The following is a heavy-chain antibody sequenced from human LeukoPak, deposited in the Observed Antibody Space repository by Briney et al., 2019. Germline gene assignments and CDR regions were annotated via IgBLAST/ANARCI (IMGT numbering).Heavy chain of an antibody. CDR3: ARDHRDYYMDV. CDR2: IYDDA. V-gene: IGHV3-53*01. Sequence: GGSLRLSCAASGFIVSDNYMSWVRQAPGKGLEWVSIIYDDAYYADSVKGRFTISRDSSKNTVYLQMNSLRAEDTALYYCARDHRDYYMDVWGKGTMVTVSS. J-gene: IGHJ6*03. D-gene: IGHD1-14*01. CDR1: GFIVSDNY.